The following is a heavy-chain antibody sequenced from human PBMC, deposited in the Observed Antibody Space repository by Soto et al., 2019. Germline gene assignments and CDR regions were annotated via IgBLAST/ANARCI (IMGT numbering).Heavy chain of an antibody. CDR3: AKDAKATMKKSPREYYYYGMDV. V-gene: IGHV3-23*01. Sequence: GGTLRLSCAASGFTFSSYAMSWVRQAPGKGLEWVSAISGSGGSTYYADSVKGRFTISRDNSKNTLYLQMNSLRAEDTAVYYCAKDAKATMKKSPREYYYYGMDVWGQGTTVTVSS. CDR2: ISGSGGST. CDR1: GFTFSSYA. J-gene: IGHJ6*02. D-gene: IGHD5-12*01.